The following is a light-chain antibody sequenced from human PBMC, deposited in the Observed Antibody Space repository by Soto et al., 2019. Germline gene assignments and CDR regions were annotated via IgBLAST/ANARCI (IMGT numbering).Light chain of an antibody. V-gene: IGLV1-51*01. J-gene: IGLJ2*01. CDR2: DND. Sequence: QSALTQPASVSGSPGQSITISCSGSSSDIGAYDYVSWYQQHPGKAPKLLIYDNDKRPSGIPERFSGSKSGTSATLGITGLQTGDEADYYCGTWDNSLSVFLFGGGTKLTVL. CDR1: SSDIGAYDY. CDR3: GTWDNSLSVFL.